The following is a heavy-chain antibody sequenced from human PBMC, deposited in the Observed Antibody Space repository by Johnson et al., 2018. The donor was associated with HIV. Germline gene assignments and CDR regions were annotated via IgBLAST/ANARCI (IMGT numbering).Heavy chain of an antibody. V-gene: IGHV3-33*01. D-gene: IGHD2-21*02. CDR1: GFTFSSNA. CDR2: ILYDGSKK. CDR3: ASWGVVTPHAFDI. Sequence: QVQLVESGGGVVQPGGSLRLSCAASGFTFSSNAMHWVRQAPGKGLEWVAVILYDGSKKYYADSVKGRFTISRDNSKNTLYLEMNRLRAEDTAAYYCASWGVVTPHAFDIWGQGTMVTVSS. J-gene: IGHJ3*02.